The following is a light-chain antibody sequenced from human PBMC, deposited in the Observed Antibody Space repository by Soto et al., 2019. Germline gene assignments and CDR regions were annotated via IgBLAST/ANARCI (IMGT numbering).Light chain of an antibody. CDR2: KAS. J-gene: IGKJ1*01. V-gene: IGKV1-5*03. Sequence: DIQMTQSPSTLSASVGDRVTITCRASESIADWLAWYQQKPGKAPKLLIYKASSLESGVPSRFSGSGSGTEFTLTISSLQPDDFATYYCQQYQSYSTFGQGTKVEIK. CDR3: QQYQSYST. CDR1: ESIADW.